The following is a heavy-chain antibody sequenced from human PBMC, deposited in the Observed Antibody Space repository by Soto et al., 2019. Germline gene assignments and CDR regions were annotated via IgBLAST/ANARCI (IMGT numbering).Heavy chain of an antibody. CDR2: IGGGGTRT. Sequence: EVQLVESGGALVQPGGSLRLSCAASGLTFSTYWMHWVRQGPGKGLVWVSRIGGGGTRTNYADFVRGRFTVSRDNAKSTLYLQINSLTAEDTAVYYCPRGTVTSIDIVDYWGQGTLVTVSS. CDR3: PRGTVTSIDIVDY. V-gene: IGHV3-74*01. D-gene: IGHD5-12*01. CDR1: GLTFSTYW. J-gene: IGHJ4*02.